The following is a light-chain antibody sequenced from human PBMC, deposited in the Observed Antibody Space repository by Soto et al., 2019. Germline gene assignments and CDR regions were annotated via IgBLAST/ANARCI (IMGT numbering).Light chain of an antibody. CDR1: QGISND. CDR3: LQHHSYPWT. CDR2: AAS. J-gene: IGKJ1*01. V-gene: IGKV1-17*01. Sequence: DIRMTQSPSSLSASIGDRVTITCRASQGISNDLGWYQQKPGLAPKRLISAASTVQSGVPSRFRGSGSGTEFSLTISGLQTEDIATYYCLQHHSYPWTFGQGTKVEIQ.